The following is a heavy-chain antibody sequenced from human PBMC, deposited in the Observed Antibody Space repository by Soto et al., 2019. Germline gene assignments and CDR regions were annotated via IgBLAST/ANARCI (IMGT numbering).Heavy chain of an antibody. Sequence: TLSLTCHMPGDSYSISTYSWSWIRQPPGKALQWIGFIYQSGVTSYNPSLASRVSISLDRSNNQCSLKLKSVTAADTAVYFCAGMPYTSGLRFDPWGPGTLVTVYS. V-gene: IGHV4-30-2*01. CDR2: IYQSGVT. J-gene: IGHJ5*02. D-gene: IGHD6-19*01. CDR3: AGMPYTSGLRFDP. CDR1: GDSYSISTYS.